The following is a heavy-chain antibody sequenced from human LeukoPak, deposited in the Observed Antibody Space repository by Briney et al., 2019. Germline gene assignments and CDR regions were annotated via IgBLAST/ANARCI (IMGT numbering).Heavy chain of an antibody. CDR2: ISSSSSYT. Sequence: GGSLRLSCAASGFTFSDYYMSWIRQAPGKGLEWVSYISSSSSYTNYADSVKGRFTISRDNAKNSLYLQMNSLRAEDTAVYYRARDLGDILTGYYQSFDYWGQGTLVTVSS. CDR1: GFTFSDYY. J-gene: IGHJ4*02. D-gene: IGHD3-9*01. CDR3: ARDLGDILTGYYQSFDY. V-gene: IGHV3-11*06.